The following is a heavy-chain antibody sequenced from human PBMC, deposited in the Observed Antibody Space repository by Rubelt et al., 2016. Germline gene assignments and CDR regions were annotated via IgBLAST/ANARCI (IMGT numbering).Heavy chain of an antibody. CDR2: IYYSGST. J-gene: IGHJ4*02. V-gene: IGHV4-59*08. CDR3: ARVSSTVDYYFDY. Sequence: QLQLQESGPGLVKPSETLSLTCTVSGGSISSYYWSWIRQPPGKGLEWIGYIYYSGSTNYNPSLKSRVTISVDTSTNQFSLKLSSVTAADTAVYYCARVSSTVDYYFDYWGQGTLVTVSS. CDR1: GGSISSYY. D-gene: IGHD4-11*01.